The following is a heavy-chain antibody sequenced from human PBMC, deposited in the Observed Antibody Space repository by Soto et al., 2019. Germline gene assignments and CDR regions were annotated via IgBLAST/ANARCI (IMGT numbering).Heavy chain of an antibody. D-gene: IGHD3-10*01. V-gene: IGHV3-7*01. CDR3: ARVGKWFWYYMDV. CDR2: IKQDGSEK. Sequence: EVQLVESGGGLVQPGGSLRLSCAASGFTFSSYWMSWVRQAPGKGLEWVANIKQDGSEKYYVDSVKGRFTISRDNAKNSLYLQMNSLRAEDTAVYYCARVGKWFWYYMDVWGKGTTVTVSS. J-gene: IGHJ6*03. CDR1: GFTFSSYW.